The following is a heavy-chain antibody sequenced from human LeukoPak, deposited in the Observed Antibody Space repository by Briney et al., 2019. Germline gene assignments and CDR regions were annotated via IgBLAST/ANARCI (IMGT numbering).Heavy chain of an antibody. CDR1: GGSISSYY. D-gene: IGHD3-9*01. CDR2: IYTSRST. V-gene: IGHV4-4*07. CDR3: ARQVKEYFDWLPRGYFDF. J-gene: IGHJ4*02. Sequence: SETLSLTCTVSGGSISSYYWSWIRQPAGKGLEWIGRIYTSRSTNYNPSLKSRVTMSVDTSKNQFSLKLSSVTAADTAIYFCARQVKEYFDWLPRGYFDFWGQGLLVSVSS.